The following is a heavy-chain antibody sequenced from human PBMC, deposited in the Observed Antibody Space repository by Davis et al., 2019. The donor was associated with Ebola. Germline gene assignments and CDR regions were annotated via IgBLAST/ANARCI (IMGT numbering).Heavy chain of an antibody. Sequence: MPSETLSPTCTVSGGSISGYQWAWIRQPPGKGLDYVGHIFNSGTASYNSALKSRVTISLDKSSNQFSLKLNSVTAADTAIYFCARDHMGSLDNWGQGTLVTVSS. CDR1: GGSISGYQ. CDR3: ARDHMGSLDN. D-gene: IGHD1-26*01. V-gene: IGHV4-59*01. CDR2: IFNSGTA. J-gene: IGHJ4*02.